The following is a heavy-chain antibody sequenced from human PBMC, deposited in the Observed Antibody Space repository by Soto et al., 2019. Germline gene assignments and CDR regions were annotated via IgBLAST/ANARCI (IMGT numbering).Heavy chain of an antibody. V-gene: IGHV3-30-3*01. J-gene: IGHJ4*02. CDR3: ARDKRGLRFLEWSYYFDY. CDR1: GFTFSSYA. CDR2: ISYDGSNK. D-gene: IGHD3-3*01. Sequence: GGSLRLSCAASGFTFSSYAMHWVRQAPGKGLEWVAVISYDGSNKYYADSVKGRFTISRDNSKNTLYLQLNSLRAEDTAVYYCARDKRGLRFLEWSYYFDYWGQGTLVTVSS.